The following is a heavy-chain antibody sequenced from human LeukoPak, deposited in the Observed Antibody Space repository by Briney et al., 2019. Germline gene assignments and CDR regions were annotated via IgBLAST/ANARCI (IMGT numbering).Heavy chain of an antibody. Sequence: ASVKVSCKASVYTFTSYGISWVRQAPGQGLEWMGWISAYNGNTNYAQKLQGRVTMTTDTSTSTAYMELRSLRSDDTAVYYCARDLFQDIVVVVAATPGDYWGQGTLVTVSS. CDR1: VYTFTSYG. J-gene: IGHJ4*02. CDR2: ISAYNGNT. D-gene: IGHD2-15*01. V-gene: IGHV1-18*01. CDR3: ARDLFQDIVVVVAATPGDY.